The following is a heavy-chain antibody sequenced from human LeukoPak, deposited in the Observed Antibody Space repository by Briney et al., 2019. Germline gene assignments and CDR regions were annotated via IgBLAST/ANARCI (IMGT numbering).Heavy chain of an antibody. CDR2: IKQDGSAK. D-gene: IGHD4-11*01. Sequence: GGSLRLSCAASGFTFSSYWMSWVRQAPGMGLRWVANIKQDGSAKYYVDSVKGRFTISRDNAKNSLYLQMNSLRAEDTAVYYCARDPNSNYGMDFYYYMDIWGKGTTVTVSS. V-gene: IGHV3-7*01. CDR1: GFTFSSYW. CDR3: ARDPNSNYGMDFYYYMDI. J-gene: IGHJ6*03.